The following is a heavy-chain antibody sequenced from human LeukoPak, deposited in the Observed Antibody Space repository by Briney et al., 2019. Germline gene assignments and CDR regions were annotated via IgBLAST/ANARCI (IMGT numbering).Heavy chain of an antibody. V-gene: IGHV3-66*04. CDR1: GFTVSINY. Sequence: GGSLRLSCAAYGFTVSINYMSWVRQAPGKGLEWVSVIYSGGSTYYADSVKGRFTISRDNSKNTLYLQMNSLRAEDTAVYYCARRERFSVLNWGQGTLVTVSS. J-gene: IGHJ4*02. CDR3: ARRERFSVLN. CDR2: IYSGGST. D-gene: IGHD3-3*01.